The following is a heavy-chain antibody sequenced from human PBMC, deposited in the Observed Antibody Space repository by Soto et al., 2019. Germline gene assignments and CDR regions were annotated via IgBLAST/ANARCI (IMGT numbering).Heavy chain of an antibody. CDR1: GYTFTSYS. D-gene: IGHD2-15*01. CDR3: ARDLGGWPDY. J-gene: IGHJ4*02. CDR2: ISPYNGNT. V-gene: IGHV1-18*01. Sequence: ASVKVSCKASGYTFTSYSISWVRQAPGQGLEWMGWISPYNGNTNYSQKFQGRVTITRDTSASTAYMELSSLRSEDTAVYYCARDLGGWPDYWGQGTLVTVSS.